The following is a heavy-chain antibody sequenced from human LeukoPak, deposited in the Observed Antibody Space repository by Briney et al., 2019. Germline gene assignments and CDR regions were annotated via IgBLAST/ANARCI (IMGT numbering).Heavy chain of an antibody. V-gene: IGHV3-30*18. CDR1: GFTFSSYG. CDR2: ISYDGSNK. J-gene: IGHJ4*02. Sequence: GRSLRLSCAASGFTFSSYGMHWVRQAPGKGLEWVAVISYDGSNKYYADSVKGRFTISRDNSKNALYLQKNSLRAEDTAVYYCAKLTAMVISETFDYWGQGTLVTVSS. CDR3: AKLTAMVISETFDY. D-gene: IGHD5-18*01.